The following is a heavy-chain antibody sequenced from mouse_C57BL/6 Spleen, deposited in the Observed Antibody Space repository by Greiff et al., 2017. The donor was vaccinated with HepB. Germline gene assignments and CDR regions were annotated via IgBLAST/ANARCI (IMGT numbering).Heavy chain of an antibody. CDR2: IDPSDSYT. V-gene: IGHV1-50*01. J-gene: IGHJ4*01. CDR1: GYTFTSYW. D-gene: IGHD2-5*01. Sequence: VQLQQPGAELVKPGASVKLSCKASGYTFTSYWMQWVKQRPGQGLEWIGEIDPSDSYTNYNQKFKGKATLTVDTSSSTAYMQLSSLTSEDSAVYHCARRYSNYYYAMDYWGQGTSVTVSS. CDR3: ARRYSNYYYAMDY.